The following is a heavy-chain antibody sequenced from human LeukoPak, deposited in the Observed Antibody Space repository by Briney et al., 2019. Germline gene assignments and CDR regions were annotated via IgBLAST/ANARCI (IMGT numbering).Heavy chain of an antibody. CDR3: ARDRSVETYYDILTGYSEGLDY. CDR1: GFTFSSYS. J-gene: IGHJ4*02. D-gene: IGHD3-9*01. V-gene: IGHV3-48*01. CDR2: ISSSSSTI. Sequence: GGSLRLSCAASGFTFSSYSMNWVRQAPGKGLEWVSYISSSSSTIYYADSVKGRFTISRDNAKNSLYLQMNSLRAEDTAVYYCARDRSVETYYDILTGYSEGLDYWGQGTLVTVSS.